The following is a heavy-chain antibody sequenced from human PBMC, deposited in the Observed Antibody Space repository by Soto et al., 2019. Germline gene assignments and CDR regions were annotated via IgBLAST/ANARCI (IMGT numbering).Heavy chain of an antibody. Sequence: QVQLVESGGGVVQPGRSLRLSCAASGFTFETSGMHWVRQAPGKGLEWVAVISYDGSNRYYSDSVRGRFTISRDNSKNTLYLQVNSLRAEDTAVYYCTKDSVFWRGYDGMDVWGQGTTVTVSS. CDR2: ISYDGSNR. J-gene: IGHJ6*02. D-gene: IGHD3-3*01. CDR3: TKDSVFWRGYDGMDV. V-gene: IGHV3-30*18. CDR1: GFTFETSG.